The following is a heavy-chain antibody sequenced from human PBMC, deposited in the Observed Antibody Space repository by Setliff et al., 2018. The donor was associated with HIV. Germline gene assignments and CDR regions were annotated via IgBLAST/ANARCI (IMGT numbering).Heavy chain of an antibody. CDR2: MNPNSGNT. V-gene: IGHV1-8*01. J-gene: IGHJ4*02. CDR3: ARVATVSHPGDYFDY. Sequence: GASVKVSCKASGYTFSNYDINWVRQATGQGLEWVGWMNPNSGNTGYAQKFQGRVTLTRNTSISTAYMELSSLRSEDTAVYSGARVATVSHPGDYFDYWGQGTLVTVSS. D-gene: IGHD4-4*01. CDR1: GYTFSNYD.